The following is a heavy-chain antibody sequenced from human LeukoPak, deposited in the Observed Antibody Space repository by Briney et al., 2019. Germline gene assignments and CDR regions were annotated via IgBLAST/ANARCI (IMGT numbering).Heavy chain of an antibody. CDR2: IVVGSGNT. CDR3: ATVRSGSYTGDY. Sequence: VASVKVSCKASGFTFTSSVMQWVRQARGQRLEWIGWIVVGSGNTNYAQKFQERVTITRDKSTSTAYMELSSLRSEDTAVYYCATVRSGSYTGDYWGQGTLVTVSS. V-gene: IGHV1-58*02. CDR1: GFTFTSSV. D-gene: IGHD1-26*01. J-gene: IGHJ4*02.